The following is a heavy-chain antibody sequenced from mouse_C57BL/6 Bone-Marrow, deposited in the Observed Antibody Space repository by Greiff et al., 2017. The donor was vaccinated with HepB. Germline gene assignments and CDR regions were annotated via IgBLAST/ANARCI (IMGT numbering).Heavy chain of an antibody. Sequence: QVTLKVCGPGILQPSQTLSLTCSFSGFSLSTFGMGVGWLRQPSGKGLEWLAHIWWDDDKYYNPALKSRHTISKDTSKNQVFLKIANVDTADTATYYCARIAIYYGNPFAYWGQGTLVTVSA. CDR1: GFSLSTFGMG. D-gene: IGHD2-1*01. CDR3: ARIAIYYGNPFAY. J-gene: IGHJ3*01. CDR2: IWWDDDK. V-gene: IGHV8-8*01.